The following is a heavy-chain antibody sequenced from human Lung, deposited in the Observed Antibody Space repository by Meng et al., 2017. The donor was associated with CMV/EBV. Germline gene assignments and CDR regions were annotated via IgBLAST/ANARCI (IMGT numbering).Heavy chain of an antibody. D-gene: IGHD3-3*01. V-gene: IGHV4-61*01. Sequence: SETLSLXXPVSGGSVSTSSSYWSWIRQPPGKGLEWIGFIYNSGSTNDNPSLKSRVTISVDTSKNQFSLKLTSVTVADTAVYYCARGFYDFWSGFGAVDYWGQGXLVTVSS. CDR2: IYNSGST. CDR1: GGSVSTSSSY. J-gene: IGHJ4*02. CDR3: ARGFYDFWSGFGAVDY.